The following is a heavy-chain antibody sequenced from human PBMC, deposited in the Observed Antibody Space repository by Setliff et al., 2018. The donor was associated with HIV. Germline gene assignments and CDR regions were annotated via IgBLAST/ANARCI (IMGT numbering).Heavy chain of an antibody. CDR1: GYTFTGYY. D-gene: IGHD1-1*01. CDR3: ARQLSNPLES. Sequence: ASVKVSCKASGYTFTGYYIHWVRQAPGQGLQWMGRINPNIGSTNYAQNFQGRATMTRDTSVNTAYMELSGLRSDDTAVYYCARQLSNPLESWGQGTPVTVS. CDR2: INPNIGST. J-gene: IGHJ4*02. V-gene: IGHV1-2*06.